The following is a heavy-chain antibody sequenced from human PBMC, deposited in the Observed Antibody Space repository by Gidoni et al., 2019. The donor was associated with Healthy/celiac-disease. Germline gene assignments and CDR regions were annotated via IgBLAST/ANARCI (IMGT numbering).Heavy chain of an antibody. V-gene: IGHV1-24*01. J-gene: IGHJ4*02. D-gene: IGHD6-19*01. CDR2: FDPEEGET. Sequence: QVQLVQSGAEVKKPGASVKVSCKVSGYTLTELSMHWVRQAPGKGLEWMGGFDPEEGETNYAQKFQGRVTMTEDTSTDTAYMELSSLRSEDTAVYYCATDLSSGWYAGKGFDYWGQGTLVTVSA. CDR3: ATDLSSGWYAGKGFDY. CDR1: GYTLTELS.